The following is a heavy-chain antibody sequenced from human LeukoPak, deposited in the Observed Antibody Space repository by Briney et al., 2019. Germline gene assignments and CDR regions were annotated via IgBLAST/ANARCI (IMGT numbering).Heavy chain of an antibody. CDR3: ARDRVPRTNNYYYGMDV. J-gene: IGHJ6*02. Sequence: GASVKVFCKASGYTFTGYYMHWVRQAPGQGLEWMGWINPNSGGTNYAQKFQGRVTMTRDTSISTAYMELSSLRSDDTAVYYCARDRVPRTNNYYYGMDVWGQGTTVTVSS. CDR1: GYTFTGYY. D-gene: IGHD2-8*01. V-gene: IGHV1-2*02. CDR2: INPNSGGT.